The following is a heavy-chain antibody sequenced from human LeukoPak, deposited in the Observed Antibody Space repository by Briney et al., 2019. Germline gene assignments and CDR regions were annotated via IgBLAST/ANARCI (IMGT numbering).Heavy chain of an antibody. J-gene: IGHJ5*02. V-gene: IGHV3-30*18. Sequence: GGSLRLSCAASGFTFSSYGMHWVRQAPGKGLELVAVISYDGSNKYYADSVKGRFTISRDNSKDTLYLQMNSLRAEDTAVYYCAKSEVSGITMVRGVYHWGQGTLVTVSS. CDR2: ISYDGSNK. CDR1: GFTFSSYG. CDR3: AKSEVSGITMVRGVYH. D-gene: IGHD3-10*01.